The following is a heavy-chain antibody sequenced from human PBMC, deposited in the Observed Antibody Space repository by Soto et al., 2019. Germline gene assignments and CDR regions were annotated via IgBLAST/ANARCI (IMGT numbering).Heavy chain of an antibody. J-gene: IGHJ2*01. Sequence: ASVKVSCKASGYAFTSYAMHWVCQAPGQRLERMGWINAGNGNTKYSQKFQGRVTITRDTSASTAYMELSSLRSEDTAVYYCAREAILIFFLMYRRPPRSTLFPARRSTDL. D-gene: IGHD3-3*01. CDR3: AREAILIFFLMYRRPPRSTLFPARRSTDL. CDR1: GYAFTSYA. CDR2: INAGNGNT. V-gene: IGHV1-3*01.